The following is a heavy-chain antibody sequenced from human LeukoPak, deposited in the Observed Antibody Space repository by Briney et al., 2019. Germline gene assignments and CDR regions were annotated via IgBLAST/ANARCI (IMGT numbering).Heavy chain of an antibody. V-gene: IGHV3-21*01. J-gene: IGHJ4*02. CDR1: GFTFSSYS. Sequence: GGSLRLSCAASGFTFSSYSMNWVRQAPGKGLEWVLSICSTSRCIFYADSVKGRFTISRDNAKSSLYLQMNDLRAEDTAVYYCVRHGDTDSCLANWGQGTLVTASS. CDR3: VRHGDTDSCLAN. D-gene: IGHD2-2*01. CDR2: ICSTSRCI.